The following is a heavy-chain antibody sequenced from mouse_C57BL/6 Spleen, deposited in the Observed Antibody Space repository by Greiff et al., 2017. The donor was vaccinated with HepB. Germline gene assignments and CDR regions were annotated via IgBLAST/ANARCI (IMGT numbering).Heavy chain of an antibody. CDR1: GFTFSNYW. J-gene: IGHJ1*03. V-gene: IGHV6-3*01. Sequence: EVQRVESGGGLVQPGGSMKLSCVASGFTFSNYWMNWVRQSPEKGLEWVAQIRLKSDNYATHYAESVKGRFTISRDDSKSSVYLQMNNLRAEDTGIYYCTEDWYFDVWGTGTTVTVSS. CDR3: TEDWYFDV. CDR2: IRLKSDNYAT.